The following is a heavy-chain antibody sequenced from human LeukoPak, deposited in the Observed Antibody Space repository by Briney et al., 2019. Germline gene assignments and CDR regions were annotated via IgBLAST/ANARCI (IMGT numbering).Heavy chain of an antibody. CDR1: GGSFSGYY. J-gene: IGHJ4*02. CDR2: INHSGST. D-gene: IGHD3-10*01. CDR3: ARSHIYYGSGSYPLGY. V-gene: IGHV4-34*01. Sequence: TPSETLSLTCAVYGGSFSGYYWSWIRQPPGKGLEWIGEINHSGSTNYNPSLKSRVTISVDTSKNQFSLKLSSVTAADTAVYYCARSHIYYGSGSYPLGYWGQGTLVTVSS.